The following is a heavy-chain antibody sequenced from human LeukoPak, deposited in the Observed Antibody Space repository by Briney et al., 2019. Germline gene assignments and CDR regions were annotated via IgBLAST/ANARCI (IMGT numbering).Heavy chain of an antibody. Sequence: ASLKVSCQPSGYTFTSYFISWVRQAPGQGIEWMGWINAYNDNTHYAHKLHGRVTMTTDTSTRTANMELRSLRSDDTHVHYCARGRFGISWFDGWGQRTLVSAS. V-gene: IGHV1-18*01. CDR3: ARGRFGISWFDG. J-gene: IGHJ5*02. CDR2: INAYNDNT. CDR1: GYTFTSYF. D-gene: IGHD3-10*01.